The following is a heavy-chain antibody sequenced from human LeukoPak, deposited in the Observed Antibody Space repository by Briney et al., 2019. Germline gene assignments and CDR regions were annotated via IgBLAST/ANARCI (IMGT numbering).Heavy chain of an antibody. V-gene: IGHV1-2*04. CDR1: GYTFTGYY. J-gene: IGHJ5*02. CDR3: ARGFGNYYDSSGYYSGGDNWFDP. CDR2: NNPNSGGT. Sequence: ASVKVSCKASGYTFTGYYMHWVRQAPGQGLEWMGWNNPNSGGTNYAQKFQGWVTMTRDTSISTAYMELSRLRSDDTAVYYCARGFGNYYDSSGYYSGGDNWFDPWGQGTLVTVSS. D-gene: IGHD3-22*01.